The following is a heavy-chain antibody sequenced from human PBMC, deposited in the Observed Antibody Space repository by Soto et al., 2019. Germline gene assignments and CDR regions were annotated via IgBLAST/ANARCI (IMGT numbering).Heavy chain of an antibody. CDR1: GGSISGYY. D-gene: IGHD2-2*01. V-gene: IGHV4-59*01. Sequence: QVQLQESGPGLLRPSETLSLNCSVSGGSISGYYWSWIRQAPGKGVEYIGHMFYSWTPNLSPSLKSRVAMSVDMAENQFSLRFISVTGADTAVYLCARWSCTSGPSNALDYWGQGILVTVSS. J-gene: IGHJ4*02. CDR2: MFYSWTP. CDR3: ARWSCTSGPSNALDY.